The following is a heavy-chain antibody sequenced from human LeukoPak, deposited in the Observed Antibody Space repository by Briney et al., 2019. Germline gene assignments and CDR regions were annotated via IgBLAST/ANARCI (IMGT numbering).Heavy chain of an antibody. V-gene: IGHV1-58*02. Sequence: SVKVSCKAAGFTFTSSSIQWILEARGQRLEWIGWIVGDSTDTYYAQRFQERVTIARDMSTSTAYLELSSLRSEDTAVYYCAADPDTTMAFDCWGQGTLVTVSS. CDR1: GFTFTSSS. CDR2: IVGDSTDT. J-gene: IGHJ4*02. D-gene: IGHD5-18*01. CDR3: AADPDTTMAFDC.